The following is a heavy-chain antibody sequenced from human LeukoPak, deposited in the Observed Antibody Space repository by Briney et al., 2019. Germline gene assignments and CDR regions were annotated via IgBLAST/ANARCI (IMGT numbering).Heavy chain of an antibody. CDR2: FYTSGST. J-gene: IGHJ3*02. CDR3: ARDFVTTSIGNAFDI. CDR1: GDSISSGSYY. V-gene: IGHV4-61*02. Sequence: SQTLSLTCIVSGDSISSGSYYWTWIRQPTGRGLEWIGRFYTSGSTNYNPSLKSRVTISADTSKNQFSLKLSSVTAADTAVYYCARDFVTTSIGNAFDIWGQGTMVTVSS. D-gene: IGHD4-11*01.